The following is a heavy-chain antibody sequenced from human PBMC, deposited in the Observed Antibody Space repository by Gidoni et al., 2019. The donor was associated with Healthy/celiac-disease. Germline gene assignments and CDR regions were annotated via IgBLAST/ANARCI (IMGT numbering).Heavy chain of an antibody. D-gene: IGHD3-9*01. Sequence: QVQLVEPGGGVVQHVSSLRLSCAASGLTFRSYAMHWVRQAPGKGLEWVAVISYDGSKKYYADSVKCRFTISRDNSKNTLYLQMNSLRAEDTAVYYCARDTLTDYDILTGYYIRIERYFDLWGRGTLVTVSS. CDR1: GLTFRSYA. CDR3: ARDTLTDYDILTGYYIRIERYFDL. V-gene: IGHV3-30-3*01. J-gene: IGHJ2*01. CDR2: ISYDGSKK.